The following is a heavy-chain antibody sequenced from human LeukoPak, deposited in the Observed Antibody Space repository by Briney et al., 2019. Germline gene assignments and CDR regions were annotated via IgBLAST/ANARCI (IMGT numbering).Heavy chain of an antibody. D-gene: IGHD6-13*01. CDR1: GFTFSSYW. J-gene: IGHJ6*02. CDR3: ATDRGSSWYTWYNYYGMAL. CDR2: IKQDGSEK. Sequence: GGSLRLSCAASGFTFSSYWMSWVRQAPGKGLEWVANIKQDGSEKYYVDSVKGRFTISRDNAKNSLYLQMNSLRAEDTAVYYCATDRGSSWYTWYNYYGMALWGQGTTVTVSS. V-gene: IGHV3-7*01.